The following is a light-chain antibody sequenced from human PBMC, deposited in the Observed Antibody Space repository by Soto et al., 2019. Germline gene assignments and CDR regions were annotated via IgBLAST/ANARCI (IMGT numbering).Light chain of an antibody. V-gene: IGKV3-11*01. CDR2: DAS. CDR3: QQRSNWPPLT. J-gene: IGKJ3*01. Sequence: EIVLTQSPATLSLSPGERATLSCGASQSVGSYLAWYQQKPGQAPRLLIYDASNRATGIPARFSGSGSGTDFTLTISSLEPEDFAVYYCQQRSNWPPLTFGPGTKVDIK. CDR1: QSVGSY.